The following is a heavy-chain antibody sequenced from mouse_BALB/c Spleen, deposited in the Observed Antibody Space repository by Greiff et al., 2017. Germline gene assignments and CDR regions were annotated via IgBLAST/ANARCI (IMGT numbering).Heavy chain of an antibody. CDR2: IYPGDGDT. CDR1: GYTFTSYW. Sequence: VKLMESGAELARPGASVKLSCKASGYTFTSYWMQWVKQRPGQGLEWIGAIYPGDGDTRYTQKFKGKATLTADKSSSTAYMQLSSLASEDSAVYYCARAYYDYLYAMDYWGQGTSVTVSS. V-gene: IGHV1-87*01. J-gene: IGHJ4*01. D-gene: IGHD2-4*01. CDR3: ARAYYDYLYAMDY.